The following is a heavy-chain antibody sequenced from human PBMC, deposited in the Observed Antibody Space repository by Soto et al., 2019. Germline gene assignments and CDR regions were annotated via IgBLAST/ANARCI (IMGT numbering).Heavy chain of an antibody. D-gene: IGHD3-3*01. CDR2: IIPIFGTA. Sequence: GASVKVSCKASGGTFSSYAISWVRQAPGQGLEWMGGIIPIFGTANYAQKFQGRVTITAGESTSTAYMELSSLRSEDTSVYYCVTTRGEIQTMFRGFDSWGQGTLVTVSS. CDR1: GGTFSSYA. J-gene: IGHJ5*01. CDR3: VTTRGEIQTMFRGFDS. V-gene: IGHV1-69*13.